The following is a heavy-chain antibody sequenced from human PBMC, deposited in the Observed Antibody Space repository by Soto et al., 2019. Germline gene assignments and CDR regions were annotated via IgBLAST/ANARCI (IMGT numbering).Heavy chain of an antibody. J-gene: IGHJ5*02. CDR1: GYSFTSFY. Sequence: QVQLVQSGAEVKKPGASVKISCKASGYSFTSFYIHWVRQAPGQGLEWMGTVNPSGGRATYAQKLQGRVTMARDTSTSTAYLELSSLRSEDTAVYYCARDLGGNWFDPWGQGTLVTVSS. CDR2: VNPSGGRA. CDR3: ARDLGGNWFDP. V-gene: IGHV1-46*01. D-gene: IGHD3-16*01.